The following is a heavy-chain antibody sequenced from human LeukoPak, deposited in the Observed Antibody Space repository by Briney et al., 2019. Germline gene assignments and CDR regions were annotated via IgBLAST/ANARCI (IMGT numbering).Heavy chain of an antibody. Sequence: ASVKVSCKASGYTFTSYGISWVRQAPGQGLEWMGWFSAYNGNTNYAQTLQGRVTMTTDTSTSTAYMELRSLRSDDTAVHYCARGVSRYNWNSYFDYWGQGTLVTVSS. CDR2: FSAYNGNT. CDR3: ARGVSRYNWNSYFDY. D-gene: IGHD1/OR15-1a*01. V-gene: IGHV1-18*01. J-gene: IGHJ4*02. CDR1: GYTFTSYG.